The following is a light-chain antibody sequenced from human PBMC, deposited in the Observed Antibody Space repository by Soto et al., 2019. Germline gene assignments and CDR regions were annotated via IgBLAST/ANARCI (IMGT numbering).Light chain of an antibody. CDR1: QSVASRN. Sequence: EIVLTQSPGTLSLSPGERATLSCRASQSVASRNLAWYQQTSGQAPRLLIYGASSRAIHTPDRFSGSGSGTDFTLTISGLEPEDFAVYYCHHFGNSLWTFGQGTKVEI. CDR3: HHFGNSLWT. V-gene: IGKV3-20*01. CDR2: GAS. J-gene: IGKJ1*01.